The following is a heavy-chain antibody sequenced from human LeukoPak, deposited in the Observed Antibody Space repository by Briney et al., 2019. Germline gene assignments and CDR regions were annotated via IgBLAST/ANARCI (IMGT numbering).Heavy chain of an antibody. CDR3: ASQEAMINDAFDI. D-gene: IGHD3-22*01. J-gene: IGHJ3*02. Sequence: SETLSLTCAVYGGSFSGYYWSWIRQPPGKGLEWIGEINHSGSTNYNPSLKSRVTISVDTSKNQFSLKLSSVTAADTAVYYCASQEAMINDAFDIWGQGTMVTVSS. CDR1: GGSFSGYY. CDR2: INHSGST. V-gene: IGHV4-34*01.